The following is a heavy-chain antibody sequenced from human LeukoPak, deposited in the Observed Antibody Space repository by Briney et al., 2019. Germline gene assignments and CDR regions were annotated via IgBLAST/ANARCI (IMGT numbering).Heavy chain of an antibody. CDR3: AKDHAGSGRAFEY. V-gene: IGHV3-30-3*01. CDR1: GFTFSSYA. J-gene: IGHJ4*02. Sequence: PGRSLRLSCAASGFTFSSYAMHWVRQAPGKGLEWVAVISYDGSNKYYADSVKGRFTVSRDTSKDIVYLQMNSLSADDTGIHYCAKDHAGSGRAFEYWGQGTLLTVSS. D-gene: IGHD3-10*01. CDR2: ISYDGSNK.